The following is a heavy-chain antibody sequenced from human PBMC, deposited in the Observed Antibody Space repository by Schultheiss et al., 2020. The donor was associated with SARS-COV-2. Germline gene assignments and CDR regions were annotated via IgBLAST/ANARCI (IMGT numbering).Heavy chain of an antibody. V-gene: IGHV3-66*01. CDR2: IYSGGST. CDR3: ANNGGTSPFDY. D-gene: IGHD1-1*01. Sequence: GGSLRLSCAASGFTFSSYEMNWVRQAPGKGLEWVSVIYSGGSTYYADSVKGRFTISRDNSKNTLYLQMNSLRAEDTAVYYCANNGGTSPFDYWGQGTLVTVSS. CDR1: GFTFSSYE. J-gene: IGHJ4*02.